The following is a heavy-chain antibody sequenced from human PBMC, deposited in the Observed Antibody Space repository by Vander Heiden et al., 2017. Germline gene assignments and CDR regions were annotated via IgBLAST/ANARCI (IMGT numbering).Heavy chain of an antibody. V-gene: IGHV3-23*01. CDR2: LSGSGGYT. J-gene: IGHJ4*02. CDR3: AKDLYGDYSVDY. D-gene: IGHD4-17*01. CDR1: GCTFSSYA. Sequence: EVQLLESGGGLVQPGGSLRVSCAAPGCTFSSYAMRWVRQAPGKGLEWVSGLSGSGGYTYYADSVKGRFTISRDNSKNTLYLQMNSLRAEDTAVYYCAKDLYGDYSVDYWGQGTLVTVSS.